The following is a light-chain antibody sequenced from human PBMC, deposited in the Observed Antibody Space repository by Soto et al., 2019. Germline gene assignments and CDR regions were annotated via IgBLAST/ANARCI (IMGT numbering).Light chain of an antibody. V-gene: IGLV2-14*01. CDR2: NVS. J-gene: IGLJ1*01. Sequence: SALTQPASVSGSPGQSITISRTGTSSDVGGHNSVSWYQQHPGKAPKLMIYNVSNRPSGVSNRFSGSKSGNTASLTISGLLAEDEADYYCTSYTSSSTYVFGAGTKVTVL. CDR3: TSYTSSSTYV. CDR1: SSDVGGHNS.